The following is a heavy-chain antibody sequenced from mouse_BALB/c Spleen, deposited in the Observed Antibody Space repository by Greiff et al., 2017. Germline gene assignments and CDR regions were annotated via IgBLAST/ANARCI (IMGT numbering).Heavy chain of an antibody. CDR3: ARHGVPYAMDY. CDR1: GFTFSSYT. J-gene: IGHJ4*01. V-gene: IGHV5-12-2*01. D-gene: IGHD6-1*01. CDR2: ISNGGGST. Sequence: DVKLVESGGGLVQPGGSLKLSCAASGFTFSSYTMSWVRQTPEKRLEWVAYISNGGGSTYYPDTVKGRFTISRDNAKNTLYLQMSSLKSEDTAMYYCARHGVPYAMDYWGQGTSVTVSS.